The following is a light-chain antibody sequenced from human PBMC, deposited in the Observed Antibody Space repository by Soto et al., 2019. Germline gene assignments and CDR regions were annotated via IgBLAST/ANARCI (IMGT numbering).Light chain of an antibody. Sequence: QSVLTQPPSASGTPGQRVTISCSGSSSNIGSNTVNWYQQLPGTAPKLLIFSNNQRPSGVPDRFSGSKSGTSASLAISGLQSEDEADYYCAAWDDSLYGYVFGTGTNFTVL. J-gene: IGLJ1*01. CDR3: AAWDDSLYGYV. CDR2: SNN. CDR1: SSNIGSNT. V-gene: IGLV1-44*01.